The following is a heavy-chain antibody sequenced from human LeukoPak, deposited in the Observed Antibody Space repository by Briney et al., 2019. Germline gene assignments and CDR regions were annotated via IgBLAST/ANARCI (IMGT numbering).Heavy chain of an antibody. CDR3: AKEDNKWELIAFAY. D-gene: IGHD1-26*01. CDR1: GFTFSSYA. Sequence: PGGSLRLSCAASGFTFSSYAMSWVRQAPGKGLEWFSAISGSGGITYYAYSVKGRFTISRDNSKNTLYLQMNSLRGEDTAVHYCAKEDNKWELIAFAYWGPGTLVTVSS. J-gene: IGHJ4*02. V-gene: IGHV3-23*01. CDR2: ISGSGGIT.